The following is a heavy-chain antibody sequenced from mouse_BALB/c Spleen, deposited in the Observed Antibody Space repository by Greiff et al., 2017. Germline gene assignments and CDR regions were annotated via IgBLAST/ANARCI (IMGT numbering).Heavy chain of an antibody. CDR2: ISNGGGST. J-gene: IGHJ2*01. Sequence: EVKLVESGGGLVQPGGSLKLSCAASGFTFSSYTMSWVRQTPEKRLEWVAYISNGGGSTYYPATVKGRFTISRDNAKNTLYLQMSSLKSEDTAMYYCARDYYGYYFDYWGQGTTLTVSS. D-gene: IGHD1-1*01. CDR1: GFTFSSYT. V-gene: IGHV5-12-2*01. CDR3: ARDYYGYYFDY.